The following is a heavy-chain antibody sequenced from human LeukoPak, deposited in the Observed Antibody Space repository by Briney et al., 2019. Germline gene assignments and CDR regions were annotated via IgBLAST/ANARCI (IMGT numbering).Heavy chain of an antibody. J-gene: IGHJ4*02. CDR2: VSSSSTYI. D-gene: IGHD5-18*01. Sequence: PGGSLRLSCAGSGFTFSSYSMSWVRQVPGKGLEWVSSVSSSSTYIYYADSLKGRFTISRDNAKNSLYLQMNSLSAEDTAVYYCARSPGYSYHDYWGQGTLVTVSS. CDR1: GFTFSSYS. V-gene: IGHV3-21*01. CDR3: ARSPGYSYHDY.